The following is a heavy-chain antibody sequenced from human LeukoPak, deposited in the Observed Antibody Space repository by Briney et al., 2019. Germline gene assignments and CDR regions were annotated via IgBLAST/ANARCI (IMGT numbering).Heavy chain of an antibody. CDR3: ARDGGKGGNSDY. Sequence: GGSLRLSCAAPGFTFSSYSMNWVSQAPGKGLQWVSYISSSTSIIYYADSVKGRFTISRDNAKNSLYLQMNSLRDEDTAVYYCARDGGKGGNSDYWGQGTLVTVSS. CDR1: GFTFSSYS. CDR2: ISSSTSII. J-gene: IGHJ4*02. D-gene: IGHD2-15*01. V-gene: IGHV3-48*02.